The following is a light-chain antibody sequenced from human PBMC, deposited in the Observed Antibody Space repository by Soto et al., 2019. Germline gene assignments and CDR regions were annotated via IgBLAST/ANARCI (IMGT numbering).Light chain of an antibody. CDR3: QQYENSPLT. J-gene: IGKJ4*01. CDR1: QSVGSSF. CDR2: RTS. V-gene: IGKV3-20*01. Sequence: EIVLTQSPDTLSLSPGERATLSCRASQSVGSSFLAWYQQKPGQAPRLLIYRTSTRATGIPDRFTGSGSGTDFTLTISRLDPEDVAVYYCQQYENSPLTFGGGTKVEIK.